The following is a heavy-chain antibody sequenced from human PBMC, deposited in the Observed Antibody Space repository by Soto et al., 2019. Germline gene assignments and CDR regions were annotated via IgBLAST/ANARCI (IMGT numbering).Heavy chain of an antibody. CDR2: INHSGST. J-gene: IGHJ5*02. V-gene: IGHV4-34*01. CDR3: ARGGGIVVVPAGANWFDP. CDR1: GGTFSGYY. D-gene: IGHD2-2*01. Sequence: SETLSLTCAVYGGTFSGYYWSWIRQPPGKGLEWIGEINHSGSTNYNPSLKSRVTISVDTSKNQFSLKLSSVTAADTAVYYCARGGGIVVVPAGANWFDPWGQGTLVTVSS.